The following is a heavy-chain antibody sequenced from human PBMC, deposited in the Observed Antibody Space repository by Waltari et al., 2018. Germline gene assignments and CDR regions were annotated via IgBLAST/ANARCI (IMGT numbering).Heavy chain of an antibody. Sequence: QVQLVESGGGVVQPGRSVRLSCVASGFTFSNYGMHWVRQAPGKGLEWVGVIWYDGSNEYYGDSVKGRFTISRDNSKNTLYLQLNSLRAEDTAVYYCARHVSGYFDYWGQGTLVTVSS. D-gene: IGHD6-19*01. V-gene: IGHV3-33*01. J-gene: IGHJ4*02. CDR1: GFTFSNYG. CDR3: ARHVSGYFDY. CDR2: IWYDGSNE.